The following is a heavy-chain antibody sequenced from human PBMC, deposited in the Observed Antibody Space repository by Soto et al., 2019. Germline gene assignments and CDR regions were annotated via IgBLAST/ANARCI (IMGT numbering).Heavy chain of an antibody. D-gene: IGHD3-9*01. CDR3: ASTYYDILTGYYDYAFDI. J-gene: IGHJ3*02. CDR2: IIPILGIA. V-gene: IGHV1-69*02. CDR1: GGTFSSYT. Sequence: QVQLVQSGAEVKKPGSSVKVSCKASGGTFSSYTISWVRQAHGQGLEWMGRIIPILGIANYAQKFQGRVTITADKSTSTAYMELSSLRSEDTAVYYCASTYYDILTGYYDYAFDIWGQGTMVTVSS.